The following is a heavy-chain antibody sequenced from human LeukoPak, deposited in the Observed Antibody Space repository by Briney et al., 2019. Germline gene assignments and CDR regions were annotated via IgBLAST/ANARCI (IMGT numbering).Heavy chain of an antibody. Sequence: APVKVSCKASGYTFTSYYMHWVRQAPGQGLEWMGIINPSGGSTSYAQKFQGRVTMTRDTSTSTVYMELSSLRSEDTAVYYCARELMVWFGELSHFDYWGQGTLVTVSS. D-gene: IGHD3-10*01. CDR2: INPSGGST. CDR1: GYTFTSYY. J-gene: IGHJ4*02. V-gene: IGHV1-46*01. CDR3: ARELMVWFGELSHFDY.